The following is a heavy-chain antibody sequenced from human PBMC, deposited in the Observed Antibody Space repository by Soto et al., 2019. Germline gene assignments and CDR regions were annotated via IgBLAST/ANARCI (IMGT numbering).Heavy chain of an antibody. CDR2: IKQDGSEK. V-gene: IGHV3-7*03. D-gene: IGHD5-18*01. CDR1: GFTFSSYW. Sequence: GGSLRLSCSASGFTFSSYWMSWVRQAPGKGLEWVANIKQDGSEKYYLDSVKGRFTISRDNAKNSLYLQMNSLRAEDTAVYYCARGGGYSYGYTVYYYYGMDVWGQGTTVTVSS. CDR3: ARGGGYSYGYTVYYYYGMDV. J-gene: IGHJ6*02.